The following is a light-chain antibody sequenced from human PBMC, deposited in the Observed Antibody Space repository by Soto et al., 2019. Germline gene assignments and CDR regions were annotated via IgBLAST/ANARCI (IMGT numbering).Light chain of an antibody. CDR1: QSVSSN. CDR2: GAS. CDR3: QQYGRSPGLFT. J-gene: IGKJ3*01. V-gene: IGKV3-15*01. Sequence: EIVMTQSPATLSVSPGERATLSCRASQSVSSNLAWYQQKPGQAPTLVIYGASARATGIPARFSGSGSGTEFTLTISSLQSEDFAVYYCQQYGRSPGLFTFGPGTKVDIK.